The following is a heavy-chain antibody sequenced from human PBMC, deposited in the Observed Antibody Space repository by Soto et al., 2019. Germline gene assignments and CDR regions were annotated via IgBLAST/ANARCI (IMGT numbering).Heavy chain of an antibody. V-gene: IGHV3-7*01. J-gene: IGHJ4*02. Sequence: EVRLVVSGGGLVQPGGTLRLSCAASGFTFSTSWMTWVRQAPGKGLEWVANIKEDGSETYYLDSVKGRFTVSKDNAKNSLYLQMNSLRAEDTAVYYCARDRGPNTFDYWGQGTLVTVSS. CDR2: IKEDGSET. CDR1: GFTFSTSW. CDR3: ARDRGPNTFDY.